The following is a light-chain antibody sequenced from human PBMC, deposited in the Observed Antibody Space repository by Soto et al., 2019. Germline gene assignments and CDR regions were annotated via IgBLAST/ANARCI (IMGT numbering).Light chain of an antibody. CDR2: KTS. V-gene: IGKV1-12*01. CDR1: QAISAW. Sequence: DIQMTQSPSSVSASVGDTVTITCRASQAISAWLAWYQHKPGRTPKLLIYKTSNLQTGVPSRFSGRGSETTFTFTLTIRNLQPEDFSTYYCHQASSFPLTFCVGIKVEIK. J-gene: IGKJ4*01. CDR3: HQASSFPLT.